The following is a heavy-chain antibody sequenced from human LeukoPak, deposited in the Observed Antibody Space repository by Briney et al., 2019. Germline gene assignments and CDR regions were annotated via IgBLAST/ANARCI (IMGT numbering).Heavy chain of an antibody. J-gene: IGHJ6*03. D-gene: IGHD6-6*01. V-gene: IGHV3-7*03. CDR1: GFTFKHYG. Sequence: GGSLRLSCAASGFTFKHYGMSWVRQAPGKGLEWVANIKLDGTDQHYADSVKGRFTISRDNAKNTLYLQMNSLRAEDTAVYYCAKGCSSSSSHYYYMDVWGKGTTVTVSS. CDR2: IKLDGTDQ. CDR3: AKGCSSSSSHYYYMDV.